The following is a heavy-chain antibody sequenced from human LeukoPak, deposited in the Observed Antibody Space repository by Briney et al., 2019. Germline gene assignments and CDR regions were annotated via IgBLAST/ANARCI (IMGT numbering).Heavy chain of an antibody. CDR1: GGSVSSGSYY. V-gene: IGHV4-61*01. CDR3: ARDPGVLTGDNWFDP. J-gene: IGHJ5*02. Sequence: SETLSLTCTVSGGSVSSGSYYWSWIRQPPGKGLEWIGYIYYSGSTNYNPSLKSRVTISVDTSKNQFSLKLSSVTAADTAVYYCARDPGVLTGDNWFDPWGQGTLVTASS. D-gene: IGHD7-27*01. CDR2: IYYSGST.